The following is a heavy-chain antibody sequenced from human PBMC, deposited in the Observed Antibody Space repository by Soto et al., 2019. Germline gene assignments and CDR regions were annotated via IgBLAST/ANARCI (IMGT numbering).Heavy chain of an antibody. Sequence: GGSLRLSCAASGLTFSSYAMSWVRQAPGKGLEWVSGISGSGISTYYADSVKGRFTISRDNSKNMLYLQMNSLRAEDTAVYYCAKNSESSAYSSFDYWGQGTLVTVSS. CDR1: GLTFSSYA. CDR2: ISGSGIST. V-gene: IGHV3-23*01. D-gene: IGHD3-22*01. CDR3: AKNSESSAYSSFDY. J-gene: IGHJ4*02.